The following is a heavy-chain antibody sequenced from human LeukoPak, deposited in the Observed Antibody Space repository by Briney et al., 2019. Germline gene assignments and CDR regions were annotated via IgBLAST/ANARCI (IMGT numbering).Heavy chain of an antibody. CDR1: GFTVSSNY. V-gene: IGHV3-66*01. Sequence: QPGGSLRLSCAASGFTVSSNYMTWVRQAPGKGLEWVSVLYSGGDTYYADSVKGRFTVSRDNSKNTLYLQMNSLRAEDTAVYYCAVLVVTVTPQDAYYFDYWGQGTLVTVSS. D-gene: IGHD4-17*01. CDR3: AVLVVTVTPQDAYYFDY. CDR2: LYSGGDT. J-gene: IGHJ4*02.